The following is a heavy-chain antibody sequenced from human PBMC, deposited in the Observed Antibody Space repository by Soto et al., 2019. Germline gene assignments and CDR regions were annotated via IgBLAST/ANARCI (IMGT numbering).Heavy chain of an antibody. Sequence: SVKVSCKASGGTFSSYAISWVRQAPGQGLEWMGGIIPIFGTANYAQKFQGRVTITADESTSTAYMELSSLRSEDTAVYYCARSPGVLRSFDWLLPFDPWGQGTLVTVSS. J-gene: IGHJ5*02. CDR3: ARSPGVLRSFDWLLPFDP. D-gene: IGHD3-9*01. CDR2: IIPIFGTA. CDR1: GGTFSSYA. V-gene: IGHV1-69*13.